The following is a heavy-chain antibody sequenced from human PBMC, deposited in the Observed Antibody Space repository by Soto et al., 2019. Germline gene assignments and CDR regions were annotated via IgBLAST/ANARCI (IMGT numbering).Heavy chain of an antibody. CDR2: INPNSGGT. Sequence: ASVKVSCKASGYTFTGYYMHWVRQAPGQGLEWMGWINPNSGGTNYAQKFQGRVTMTRDTSISTAYMELSRLRSDDTAVYYCARACHDSSGYCAFDIWGQGTMVTVSS. J-gene: IGHJ3*02. CDR1: GYTFTGYY. V-gene: IGHV1-2*02. D-gene: IGHD3-22*01. CDR3: ARACHDSSGYCAFDI.